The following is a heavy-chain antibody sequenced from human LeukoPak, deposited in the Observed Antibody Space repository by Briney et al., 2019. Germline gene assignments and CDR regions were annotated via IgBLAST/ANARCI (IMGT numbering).Heavy chain of an antibody. CDR2: ISAYNGNT. J-gene: IGHJ5*02. D-gene: IGHD6-19*01. V-gene: IGHV1-18*01. CDR1: GYTFTSYG. Sequence: ASVKVSCKASGYTFTSYGISWVRQAPGQVLEWMGWISAYNGNTNYAQKLQGRVTMTTDTSTSTAYMELRSLRSDDTAVYYCARVYSSGLYGDWFDPWGQGTLVTVSS. CDR3: ARVYSSGLYGDWFDP.